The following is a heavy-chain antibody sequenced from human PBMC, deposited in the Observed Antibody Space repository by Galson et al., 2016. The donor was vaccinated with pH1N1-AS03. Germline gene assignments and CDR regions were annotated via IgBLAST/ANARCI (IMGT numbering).Heavy chain of an antibody. Sequence: SLRLSCAASGFTFTTYWMHWVRQVPGKGLEWVSRINSDGSITNYADSLKARFTISRDNAKNTLSLQMNSLRAEDTAFYYYVRGDGTNYYGADNNMDIWGQGTTVIVSS. CDR1: GFTFTTYW. CDR3: VRGDGTNYYGADNNMDI. V-gene: IGHV3-74*01. J-gene: IGHJ6*02. D-gene: IGHD3-3*01. CDR2: INSDGSIT.